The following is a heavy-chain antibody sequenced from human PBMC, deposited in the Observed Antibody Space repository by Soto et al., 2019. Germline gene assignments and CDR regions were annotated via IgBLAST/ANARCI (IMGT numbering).Heavy chain of an antibody. CDR1: GFTISNNY. J-gene: IGHJ4*02. CDR3: AKDHRTTVTTRGVWYFDY. V-gene: IGHV3-30*18. D-gene: IGHD4-17*01. Sequence: GGSLRLSCAVSGFTISNNYMSWVRQAPGKGLEGVSVISYDGNNKYYVDSVKGRFTISRDNSKNTLYLQLNSLRAEDTALYYCAKDHRTTVTTRGVWYFDYWGQGTLVTVSS. CDR2: ISYDGNNK.